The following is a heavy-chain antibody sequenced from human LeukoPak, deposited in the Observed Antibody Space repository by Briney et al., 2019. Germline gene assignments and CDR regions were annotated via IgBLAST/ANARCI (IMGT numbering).Heavy chain of an antibody. CDR2: IYHSGST. CDR1: GGSISSSNW. V-gene: IGHV4-4*02. CDR3: ARVYGSGWFKAENWFDP. Sequence: SGTLSLTCAVSGGSISSSNWWSWVRQPPGKGLEWIGEIYHSGSTNYNPSLKSRVTISVDKSKNQFSLKLCSVTAADTAVYYCARVYGSGWFKAENWFDPWGQGTLVTVSS. J-gene: IGHJ5*02. D-gene: IGHD6-19*01.